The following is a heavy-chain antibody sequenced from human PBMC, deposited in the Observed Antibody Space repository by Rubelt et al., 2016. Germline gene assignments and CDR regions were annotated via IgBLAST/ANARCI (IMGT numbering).Heavy chain of an antibody. J-gene: IGHJ5*02. CDR2: INHSGST. D-gene: IGHD6-25*01. CDR1: GGSFSGYY. CDR3: AGGLARAAAAPRRLWFDP. Sequence: QVQLQQWGAGLLKPSETLSLTCAVYGGSFSGYYWSWIRQPPGKGLEWIGEINHSGSTNYHPALKVRVTISVETSRNRFSLRLSSVPAADTAVYYCAGGLARAAAAPRRLWFDPWGQGTLVTVSS. V-gene: IGHV4-34*01.